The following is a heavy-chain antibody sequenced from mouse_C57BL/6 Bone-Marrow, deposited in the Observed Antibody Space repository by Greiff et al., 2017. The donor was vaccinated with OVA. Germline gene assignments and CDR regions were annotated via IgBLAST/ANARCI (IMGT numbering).Heavy chain of an antibody. V-gene: IGHV1-50*01. CDR3: ARGETGTVAY. Sequence: QVQLQQSGAELVKPGASVKLSCKASGYTFTSYWMQWVKQRPGQGLEWIGEIDPSDSYTNYNQKFKGKATLTVDTSSSTAYMQLSSLTSEDSAVYYCARGETGTVAYWGQGTLVTVSA. CDR2: IDPSDSYT. D-gene: IGHD4-1*01. J-gene: IGHJ3*01. CDR1: GYTFTSYW.